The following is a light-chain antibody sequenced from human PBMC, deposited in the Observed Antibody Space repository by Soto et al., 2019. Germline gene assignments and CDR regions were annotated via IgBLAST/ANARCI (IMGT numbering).Light chain of an antibody. CDR2: GPS. V-gene: IGKV3-20*01. J-gene: IGKJ4*01. CDR1: QSLSNY. CDR3: QQYGGSPPP. Sequence: EIGLTQSPSTLALSLGERATISCRASQSLSNYLAWYQQKPGQAPTLLIYGPSSRHTGFPESFSGSGSGTDFPLTISRLEPEDVAVYYCQQYGGSPPPFGSGTKVEIK.